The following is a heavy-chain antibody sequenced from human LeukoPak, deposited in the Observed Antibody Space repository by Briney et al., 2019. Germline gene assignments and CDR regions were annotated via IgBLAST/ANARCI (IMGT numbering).Heavy chain of an antibody. D-gene: IGHD4-23*01. CDR1: GYSFTSCW. V-gene: IGHV5-51*01. Sequence: GESLKISCKGSGYSFTSCWIGWVRQMPGKGLEWMGIIYPGDSDTRYSPSFQGQVTISADKSISTAYLQWSSLKASDTAMYYCARVKLAENYYYYYMDVWGKGTTVTVSS. CDR3: ARVKLAENYYYYYMDV. J-gene: IGHJ6*03. CDR2: IYPGDSDT.